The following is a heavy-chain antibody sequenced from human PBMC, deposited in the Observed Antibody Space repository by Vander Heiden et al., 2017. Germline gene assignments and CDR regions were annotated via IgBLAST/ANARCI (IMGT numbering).Heavy chain of an antibody. CDR1: GGSFSGYY. D-gene: IGHD1-26*01. V-gene: IGHV4-34*01. J-gene: IGHJ5*02. CDR3: ARGRKVVVGATTRRWFDP. Sequence: QVQLQQWGAGLLKPSETLSLTCAVYGGSFSGYYWSWIRQPPGKGLEWIGEINHSGSNNYNPSLKSRVTISVDTSKNQFSLKLSSVTAADTAVYYCARGRKVVVGATTRRWFDPWGQGTLVTVSS. CDR2: INHSGSN.